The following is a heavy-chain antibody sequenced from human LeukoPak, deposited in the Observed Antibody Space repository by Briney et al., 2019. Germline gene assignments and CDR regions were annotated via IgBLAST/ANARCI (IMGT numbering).Heavy chain of an antibody. D-gene: IGHD3-3*01. CDR1: GYTFTGYY. CDR2: INPNSGGT. J-gene: IGHJ4*02. CDR3: ARDGFYYDFWSGYYRSLDRVGRSLDY. V-gene: IGHV1-2*06. Sequence: GASVKVSCKASGYTFTGYYMHWVRQAPGQGLEWMGRINPNSGGTNYAQKFQGRVTMTRDTSISTAYMELSRLRSDDTAVYYCARDGFYYDFWSGYYRSLDRVGRSLDYWGQGTLVTVSS.